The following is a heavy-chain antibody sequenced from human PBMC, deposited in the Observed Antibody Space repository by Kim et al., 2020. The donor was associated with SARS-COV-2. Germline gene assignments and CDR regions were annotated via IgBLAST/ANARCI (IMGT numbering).Heavy chain of an antibody. CDR3: ARASCSGGSCYYFDY. D-gene: IGHD2-15*01. Sequence: QKFQGRVTITADESTGTAYMELSSLRSEDTAVYYCARASCSGGSCYYFDYWGQGTLVTVSS. V-gene: IGHV1-69*01. J-gene: IGHJ4*02.